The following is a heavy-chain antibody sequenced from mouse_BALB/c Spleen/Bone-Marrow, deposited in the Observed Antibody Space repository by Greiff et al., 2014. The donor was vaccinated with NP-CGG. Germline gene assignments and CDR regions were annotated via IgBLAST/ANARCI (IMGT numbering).Heavy chain of an antibody. CDR1: GYTFTSYW. V-gene: IGHV1-7*01. Sequence: QVQLQQPGAELAKPGASVKMSCKASGYTFTSYWMHWVKQRPGQGLEWIGYINPSTGYTDYNQKFKDKATLTADKSFSTAYVQLSSLTSEDSAVYYCARRLNWDWFAYWGQGTLVTVSA. D-gene: IGHD4-1*01. CDR3: ARRLNWDWFAY. J-gene: IGHJ3*01. CDR2: INPSTGYT.